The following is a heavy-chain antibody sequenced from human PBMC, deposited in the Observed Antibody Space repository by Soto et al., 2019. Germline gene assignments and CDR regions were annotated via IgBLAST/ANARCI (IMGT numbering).Heavy chain of an antibody. CDR3: ARGEEQQLVLVDY. D-gene: IGHD6-13*01. CDR1: GYTFINYY. Sequence: ASVKVSCKASGYTFINYYIHWVRQAPGQGLEWMGVINPNGGSTVYSHKFQGRVTLTRDTSTSTVYVELSSLRSEDTAVYYCARGEEQQLVLVDYWGQGTLVTVSS. V-gene: IGHV1-46*01. J-gene: IGHJ4*02. CDR2: INPNGGST.